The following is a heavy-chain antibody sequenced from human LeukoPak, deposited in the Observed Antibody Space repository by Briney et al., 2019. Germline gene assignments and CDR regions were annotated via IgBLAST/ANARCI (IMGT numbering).Heavy chain of an antibody. CDR3: AKDGVYYAMDV. CDR2: ISWNSGSI. CDR1: GFTFDDYA. J-gene: IGHJ6*02. Sequence: GGSLRLSCAASGFTFDDYAMHWVRQVPGKGLEWVSGISWNSGSIGYADSVKGRFTISRDNAKNSLYLQMNSLRAEDTALYYCAKDGVYYAMDVWGQGTTVTVSS. V-gene: IGHV3-9*01.